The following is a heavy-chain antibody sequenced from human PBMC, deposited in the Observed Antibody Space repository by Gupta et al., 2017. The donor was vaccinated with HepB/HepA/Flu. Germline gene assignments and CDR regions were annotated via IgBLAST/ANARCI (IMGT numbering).Heavy chain of an antibody. D-gene: IGHD1-7*01. CDR3: ARDPSPITGTIY. J-gene: IGHJ4*02. CDR1: GGTFSSYA. Sequence: QVQLVQSGAEVKKPGSSVKVSCKASGGTFSSYAISWVRQAPGQGLEWMGRIIPILGIANYAQKFQGRVTITADKSTSTAYMELSSLRSEDTAVYYCARDPSPITGTIYWGQGTLVTVSS. CDR2: IIPILGIA. V-gene: IGHV1-69*04.